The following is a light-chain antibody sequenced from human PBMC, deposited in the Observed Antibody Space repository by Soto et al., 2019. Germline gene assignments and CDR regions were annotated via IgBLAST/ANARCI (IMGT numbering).Light chain of an antibody. J-gene: IGKJ1*01. CDR1: QSVGTLY. Sequence: TQSPSTLSGSVGDRVTITCRASQSVGTLYLAWYQQKPGQAPRLLISATSTRATGIPDRFSGSASGTDFTLTISRLEPEDFAVYYCQQYGTSPRTFGQGTRV. CDR2: ATS. CDR3: QQYGTSPRT. V-gene: IGKV3-20*01.